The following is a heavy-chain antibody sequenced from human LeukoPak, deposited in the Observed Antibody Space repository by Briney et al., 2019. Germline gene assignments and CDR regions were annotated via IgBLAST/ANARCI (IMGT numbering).Heavy chain of an antibody. CDR2: IYYSGST. J-gene: IGHJ5*02. CDR3: ARHYLGATDWFDP. V-gene: IGHV4-59*01. CDR1: GGSISRYY. D-gene: IGHD1-26*01. Sequence: PTETLSLTCTVSGGSISRYYWSWIRQPPGKGLEWIGYIYYSGSTNYNPSLESRVTISVDTSKNQFSLKLYSVTAADTAVYFCARHYLGATDWFDPWGQGTLVTVSP.